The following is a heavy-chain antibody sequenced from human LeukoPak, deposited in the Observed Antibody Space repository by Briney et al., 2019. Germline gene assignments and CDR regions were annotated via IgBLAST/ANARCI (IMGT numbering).Heavy chain of an antibody. CDR1: GFTFNTYI. CDR2: IDTDGKTT. V-gene: IGHV3-74*01. D-gene: IGHD5-24*01. CDR3: VRDKDGYNF. J-gene: IGHJ4*02. Sequence: GGSLRLSCAASGFTFNTYIMHWVRQAPGKGLLWVSRIDTDGKTTTYADSVKGRFTISRNNAKNMLYLQMNSLRVEDTAVYYCVRDKDGYNFWGQGTLVTASS.